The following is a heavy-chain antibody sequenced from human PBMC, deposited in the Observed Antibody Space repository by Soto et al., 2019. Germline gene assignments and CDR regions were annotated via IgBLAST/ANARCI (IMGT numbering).Heavy chain of an antibody. Sequence: QMQLQESGPGLVKPSETLSLTCTVSGGSISRNSYYWDWIRQPPGKGLEWIGSIYYSGSTYYNPSLKSRVTISVDTSKNHFSLKLSSVTAADTAVYYCARHDWNGVDYWGQGTLVTFSS. V-gene: IGHV4-39*01. CDR2: IYYSGST. D-gene: IGHD1-1*01. J-gene: IGHJ4*02. CDR1: GGSISRNSYY. CDR3: ARHDWNGVDY.